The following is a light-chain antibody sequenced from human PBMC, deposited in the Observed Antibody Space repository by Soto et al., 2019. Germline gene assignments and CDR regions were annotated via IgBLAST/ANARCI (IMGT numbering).Light chain of an antibody. Sequence: DIQLTQSPSFLSASVGDGITITCRASQGISSYLAWYQQKPGKAPKLLIHTASTLQSGVPSRFSGSGAGTEFTLTISSLQPEDFATYYCQQRNSDPITFGQGTRLEIK. J-gene: IGKJ5*01. CDR2: TAS. V-gene: IGKV1-9*01. CDR3: QQRNSDPIT. CDR1: QGISSY.